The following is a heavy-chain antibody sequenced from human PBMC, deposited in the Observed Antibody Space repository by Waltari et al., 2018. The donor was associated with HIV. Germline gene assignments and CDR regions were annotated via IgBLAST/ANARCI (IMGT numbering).Heavy chain of an antibody. CDR3: AKVPVLPTGREDY. V-gene: IGHV3-23*04. CDR2: ISGNGGSR. J-gene: IGHJ4*02. CDR1: GLPFSMYV. Sequence: EVQLVESGGGLVQHGESLRVACAAYGLPFSMYVMTWVRQAPGKGLQWVAGISGNGGSRYYTDSVKGRFTISRDNSKKTLYLQMDSLRAEDTAVYYCAKVPVLPTGREDYWGQGTLVTVSS. D-gene: IGHD2-2*01.